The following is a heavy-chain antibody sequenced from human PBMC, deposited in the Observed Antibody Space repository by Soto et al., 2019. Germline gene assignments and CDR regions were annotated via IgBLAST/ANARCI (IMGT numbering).Heavy chain of an antibody. CDR3: ARDRGGQWLGSEDY. V-gene: IGHV3-33*01. Sequence: QVQLVESGGGVVQPGRSLRLSCAASGFTFSTYGMHWVRQAPGKGLEWVAVIWYDGSNEYYADSVKGRFTISKDNSKNTLYLQMNTLRAEDTAVYYCARDRGGQWLGSEDYWGQGTLVTASS. J-gene: IGHJ4*02. CDR2: IWYDGSNE. D-gene: IGHD6-19*01. CDR1: GFTFSTYG.